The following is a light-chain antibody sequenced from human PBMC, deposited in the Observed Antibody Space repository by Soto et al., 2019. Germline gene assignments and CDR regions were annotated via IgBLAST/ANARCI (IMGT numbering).Light chain of an antibody. CDR1: QTVFHSSYNKDF. V-gene: IGKV4-1*01. CDR2: WAS. J-gene: IGKJ2*01. Sequence: DIVMTQSPVSLSVSLGERATINCKSSQTVFHSSYNKDFLAWYQQKPGQPPKLLFYWASTRESGVPARFSGGGSGTDFSLTISSLKHEDVEVYYCQQYYSSLTFGQGTKVDIK. CDR3: QQYYSSLT.